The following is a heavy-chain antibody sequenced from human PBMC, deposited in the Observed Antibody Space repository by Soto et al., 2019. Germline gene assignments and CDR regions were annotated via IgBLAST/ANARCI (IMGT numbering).Heavy chain of an antibody. Sequence: ASVRVSCKASGYTFTSYGVSWVRQAPGQGLEWMGWISAYNGSTNYAQKLQGRVTMTTDTSTSTAYMELRSLRSDDTAVYYCARDRNYYGSGSTTPYDGFDIWGSGSMVPVSS. D-gene: IGHD3-10*01. CDR3: ARDRNYYGSGSTTPYDGFDI. CDR1: GYTFTSYG. J-gene: IGHJ3*02. CDR2: ISAYNGST. V-gene: IGHV1-18*04.